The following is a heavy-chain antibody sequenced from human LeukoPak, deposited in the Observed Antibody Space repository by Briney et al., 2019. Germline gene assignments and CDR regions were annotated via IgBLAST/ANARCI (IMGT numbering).Heavy chain of an antibody. V-gene: IGHV3-30*02. CDR1: GFTFSSYG. CDR2: IRYDGSNK. D-gene: IGHD5-12*01. Sequence: TGGSLRLSCAASGFTFSSYGMDWVRQAPGKGLEWVAFIRYDGSNKYYADSVKGRFTISRDNSKNTLYLQMNSLGAEDTAMYYCAKDGLGYSGYDPVGYGFDIWGQGTMVTVSS. CDR3: AKDGLGYSGYDPVGYGFDI. J-gene: IGHJ3*02.